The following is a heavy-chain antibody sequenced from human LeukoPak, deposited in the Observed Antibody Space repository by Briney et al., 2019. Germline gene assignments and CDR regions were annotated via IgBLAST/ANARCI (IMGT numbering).Heavy chain of an antibody. CDR2: IYYSGST. CDR1: GGSVSSGSYY. V-gene: IGHV4-61*01. CDR3: ARHYGHPNNWFDP. J-gene: IGHJ5*02. Sequence: SETLSLTCTVSGGSVSSGSYYWSWIRQPPGKGLEWIGYIYYSGSTNYNPSLKSRVTISVDTSKNQFSLKLSSVTAADTAVYYCARHYGHPNNWFDPWGQGTLVTVSS. D-gene: IGHD3-10*01.